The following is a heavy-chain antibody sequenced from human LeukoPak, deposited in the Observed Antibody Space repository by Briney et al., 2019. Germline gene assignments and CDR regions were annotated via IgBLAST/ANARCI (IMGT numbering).Heavy chain of an antibody. CDR2: ISYDGSNK. CDR3: AKDRGTVTTTPRYYFDY. D-gene: IGHD4-17*01. CDR1: GFTFSSYG. V-gene: IGHV3-30*18. Sequence: GRSLRLSCAASGFTFSSYGMHWVRQAPGKGLEWVAVISYDGSNKYYADSVKGRFTISRDNSKNTLYLQMNSLRAEDTAVYYCAKDRGTVTTTPRYYFDYWGQGTLVTVSS. J-gene: IGHJ4*02.